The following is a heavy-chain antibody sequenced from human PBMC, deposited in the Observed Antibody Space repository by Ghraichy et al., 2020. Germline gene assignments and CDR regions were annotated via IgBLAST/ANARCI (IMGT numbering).Heavy chain of an antibody. D-gene: IGHD1-26*01. CDR3: AIPLRGNSDVWRS. CDR1: GFDFTTFP. Sequence: ASVKVSCKGSGFDFTTFPMNWVRQAPGQGLEWMGWLNTDTGHPTYAQGFTGRLVFSWDKSLSTAYLQINSLKAEVTAFYYCAIPLRGNSDVWRSWGQGTLVSVSS. V-gene: IGHV7-4-1*02. J-gene: IGHJ5*02. CDR2: LNTDTGHP.